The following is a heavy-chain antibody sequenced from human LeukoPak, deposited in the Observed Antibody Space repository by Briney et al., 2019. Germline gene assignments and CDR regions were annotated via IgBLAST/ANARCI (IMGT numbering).Heavy chain of an antibody. D-gene: IGHD1-26*01. V-gene: IGHV1-69*01. J-gene: IGHJ4*02. CDR3: ARETGIVGATAFDY. CDR2: IIPIFGTA. Sequence: SVEVSCKASGGTFSSYAISWVRQAPGQGLEWMGGIIPIFGTANYAQKFQGRVTITADESTSTAYMELSSLRSEDTAVYYCARETGIVGATAFDYWGQGTLVTVSS. CDR1: GGTFSSYA.